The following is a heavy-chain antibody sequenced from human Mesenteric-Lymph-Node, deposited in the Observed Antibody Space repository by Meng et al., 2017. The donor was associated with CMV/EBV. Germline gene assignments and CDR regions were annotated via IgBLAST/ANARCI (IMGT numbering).Heavy chain of an antibody. J-gene: IGHJ4*02. CDR1: GFTFGSFY. Sequence: GESLKISCAASGFTFGSFYMNWVRQAPGKGLVWVSRINPDGSSPSYADSVKGRFTISRDNAKNTLYLQMNSLTAEDMAVYYCARASGWYWTDNWGQGTLVTVSS. D-gene: IGHD6-19*01. CDR2: INPDGSSP. CDR3: ARASGWYWTDN. V-gene: IGHV3-74*01.